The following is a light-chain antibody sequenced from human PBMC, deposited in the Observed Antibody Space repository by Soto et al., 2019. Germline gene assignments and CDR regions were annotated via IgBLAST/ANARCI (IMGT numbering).Light chain of an antibody. CDR1: SSDVGRYNY. V-gene: IGLV2-8*01. CDR2: EVT. CDR3: SSYAGSLYV. J-gene: IGLJ1*01. Sequence: QSVLTQPPSASGSPGQSVTISCTGTSSDVGRYNYVSWYQQHPDKAPKLIIYEVTKRPSGVPDRFSGSKSANTASLTVSGLQAEDEADYYCSSYAGSLYVFGTGTNVTVL.